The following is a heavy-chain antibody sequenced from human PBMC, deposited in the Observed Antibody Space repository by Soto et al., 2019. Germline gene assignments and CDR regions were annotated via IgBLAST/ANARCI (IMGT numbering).Heavy chain of an antibody. J-gene: IGHJ4*02. V-gene: IGHV1-69*18. Sequence: QVQLVQSGAEVKKPGSSVKVSCKASGGTFSSFSINWVRQAPGQGLEWVGRISPIFGAANYAQKIQGRVTITADESTSTAYMDLSSLRSDDTAVYYCARDAECSGGSCFSGYWGQGTQVTVSS. CDR2: ISPIFGAA. D-gene: IGHD2-15*01. CDR1: GGTFSSFS. CDR3: ARDAECSGGSCFSGY.